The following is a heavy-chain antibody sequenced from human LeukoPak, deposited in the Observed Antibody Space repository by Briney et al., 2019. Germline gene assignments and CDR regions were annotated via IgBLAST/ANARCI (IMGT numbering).Heavy chain of an antibody. D-gene: IGHD3-22*01. Sequence: SETLSRNCTVSGGSISSSSYYWGGIRQPPGRGLEWIGRIYYTGSTYYNPSLKSRVTISVDTSKNQFSLKLSSVTAADTAVYYWARLPYYYDSSGRYGDYWGQRTLVTVSS. CDR3: ARLPYYYDSSGRYGDY. CDR1: GGSISSSSYY. V-gene: IGHV4-39*01. J-gene: IGHJ4*02. CDR2: IYYTGST.